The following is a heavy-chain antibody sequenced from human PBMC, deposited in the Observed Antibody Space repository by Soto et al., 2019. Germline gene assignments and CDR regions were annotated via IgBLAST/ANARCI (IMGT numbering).Heavy chain of an antibody. CDR2: IYHSGST. D-gene: IGHD3-22*01. J-gene: IGHJ4*02. Sequence: LTCAVSGGSISSSNWWSWVRQPPGKGLEWIGEIYHSGSTNYNPSLKSRVTISVDKSKNQFSPKLSSVTAADTAVYYCATYYYDSSGYLTFDYWGQGTLVTVSS. V-gene: IGHV4-4*02. CDR1: GGSISSSNW. CDR3: ATYYYDSSGYLTFDY.